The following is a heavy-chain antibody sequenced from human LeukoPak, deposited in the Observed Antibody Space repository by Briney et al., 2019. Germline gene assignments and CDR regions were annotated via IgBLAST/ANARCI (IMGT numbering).Heavy chain of an antibody. CDR3: ASGANNVAATNLDY. Sequence: SVKASCKASGGTFSSYAISWVRQAPGQGLEWMGGIIPIFGTANYAQKFQGRVKITTDESTSTAYMELSSLRSEDTAVYYCASGANNVAATNLDYWGQGTLVTVSS. J-gene: IGHJ4*02. D-gene: IGHD2-15*01. CDR2: IIPIFGTA. CDR1: GGTFSSYA. V-gene: IGHV1-69*05.